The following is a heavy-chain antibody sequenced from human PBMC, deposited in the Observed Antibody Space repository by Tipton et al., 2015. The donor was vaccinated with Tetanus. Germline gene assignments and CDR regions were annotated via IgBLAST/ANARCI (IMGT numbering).Heavy chain of an antibody. D-gene: IGHD6-13*01. CDR2: ISSSSSYI. CDR3: ARDGRSTPPPLNQHDY. V-gene: IGHV3-21*01. J-gene: IGHJ4*02. Sequence: SLRLSCAASGFTFSSYSMNWVRQAPGKGLEWVSSISSSSSYIYYADSVKGRFTISRDNAKNSLYLQMNSLRAEDTAVYYCARDGRSTPPPLNQHDYWGQGTLVTVSS. CDR1: GFTFSSYS.